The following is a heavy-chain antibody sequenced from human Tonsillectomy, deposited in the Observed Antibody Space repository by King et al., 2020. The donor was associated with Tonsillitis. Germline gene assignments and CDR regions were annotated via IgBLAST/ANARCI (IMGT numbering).Heavy chain of an antibody. V-gene: IGHV3-30*18. J-gene: IGHJ4*02. Sequence: HVQLVESGGGVVQPGRSLRLSCAASGFSFGSYGMHWVRQAPGKGLEWVAVISYDGSDKNYADSVKGRFTISRDNSNNTLHLQMNSLRDEDAAMYYCANGRWAGGDYWGQGTLVTVSS. CDR2: ISYDGSDK. D-gene: IGHD5-24*01. CDR3: ANGRWAGGDY. CDR1: GFSFGSYG.